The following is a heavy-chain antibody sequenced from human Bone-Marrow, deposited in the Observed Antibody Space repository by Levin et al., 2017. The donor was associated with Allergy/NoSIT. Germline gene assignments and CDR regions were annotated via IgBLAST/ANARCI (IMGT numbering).Heavy chain of an antibody. V-gene: IGHV4-39*07. Sequence: SETLSLTCTVSGGSISSSSYYWGWIRQPPGKGLEWIGSIYYSGSTYYNPSLKSRVTISVDTSKNQFSLKLSSVTAADTAVYYCAREWFGELRYYYYGMDVWGQGTTVTVSS. CDR2: IYYSGST. J-gene: IGHJ6*02. CDR1: GGSISSSSYY. CDR3: AREWFGELRYYYYGMDV. D-gene: IGHD3-10*01.